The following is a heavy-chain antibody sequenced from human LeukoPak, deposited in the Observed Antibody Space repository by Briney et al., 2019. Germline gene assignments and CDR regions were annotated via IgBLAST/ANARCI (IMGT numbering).Heavy chain of an antibody. V-gene: IGHV3-21*01. CDR1: GFTFSSYS. CDR2: ISSSSSYI. CDR3: AREPSYTSSWYTSCDY. Sequence: GGSLRLSCAASGFTFSSYSMNWVRQAPGKGPEWVSSISSSSSYIYYADSVKGRFTISRDNAKNSLYLQMNSLRAEDTAVYYCAREPSYTSSWYTSCDYWGQGTLVTVSS. D-gene: IGHD6-13*01. J-gene: IGHJ4*02.